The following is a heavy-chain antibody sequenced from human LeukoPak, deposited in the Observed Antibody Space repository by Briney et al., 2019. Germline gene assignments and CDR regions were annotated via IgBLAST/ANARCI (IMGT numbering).Heavy chain of an antibody. Sequence: GGSLRLSCAASGFTFSSYWMSWVRQAPGKGLEWVANIKQDGSEKYYVDSVKGRFTISRDNAKNSLYLQMNSLRAEDTAVYYCARAMTTVTMNWFDPWGQGTLVTVSS. CDR3: ARAMTTVTMNWFDP. CDR2: IKQDGSEK. CDR1: GFTFSSYW. J-gene: IGHJ5*02. V-gene: IGHV3-7*01. D-gene: IGHD4-17*01.